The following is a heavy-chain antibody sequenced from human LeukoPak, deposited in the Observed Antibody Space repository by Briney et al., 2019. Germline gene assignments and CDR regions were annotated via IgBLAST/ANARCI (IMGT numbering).Heavy chain of an antibody. CDR2: MNPNSGNT. V-gene: IGHV1-8*01. CDR3: ARGYPYYYDSSNLDY. CDR1: GYTFTSYD. D-gene: IGHD3-22*01. Sequence: ASVKVSCKASGYTFTSYDINWVRQATGQGLERMGWMNPNSGNTGYAQKFQGRVTMTRNTSISTAYMELSSLRSEDTAVYYCARGYPYYYDSSNLDYWGQGTLVTVSS. J-gene: IGHJ4*02.